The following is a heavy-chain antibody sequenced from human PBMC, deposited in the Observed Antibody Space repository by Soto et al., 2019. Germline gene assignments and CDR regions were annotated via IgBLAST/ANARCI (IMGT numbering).Heavy chain of an antibody. CDR2: MSWNSGTK. V-gene: IGHV3-9*01. CDR3: AKDTRPSLYTSSGFDH. CDR1: GFTFDNYA. Sequence: PGGSLRLSCVVSGFTFDNYAIHWVRHAPGKGLEWVSGMSWNSGTKEYADSVKGRFTISRDNAKNSLHLQMSTLGAEDSAFYYCAKDTRPSLYTSSGFDHWGQGVLVTVSS. D-gene: IGHD6-13*01. J-gene: IGHJ5*02.